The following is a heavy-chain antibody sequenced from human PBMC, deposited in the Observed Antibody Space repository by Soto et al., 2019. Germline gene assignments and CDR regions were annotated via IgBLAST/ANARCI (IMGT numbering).Heavy chain of an antibody. CDR1: GFTFSSYA. Sequence: EVQRLESGGGLVQPGGSLRLSCAASGFTFSSYAMSWIRQAPGKGLEWVSAISGSGGSTYYADSVKGRFTISRDNSKNTLYLQMNSLRAEDTAVYYCAKDLYSGSYVGSDYWGQGTLVTVSS. V-gene: IGHV3-23*01. CDR2: ISGSGGST. D-gene: IGHD3-10*02. CDR3: AKDLYSGSYVGSDY. J-gene: IGHJ4*02.